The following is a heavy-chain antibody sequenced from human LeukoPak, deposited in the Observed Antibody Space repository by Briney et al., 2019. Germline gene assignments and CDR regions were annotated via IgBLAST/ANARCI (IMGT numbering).Heavy chain of an antibody. Sequence: SETLSLTCTVSGVSISSRNYYWNWIRQPPGKGLEWIGYIYYSGSTYYNPSLKSRIIISADMSKNQFSLKLSSVTAADTAVYYCARDCSGGSCYGAFDIWGQGTMVTVSS. V-gene: IGHV4-30-4*01. D-gene: IGHD2-15*01. CDR2: IYYSGST. CDR3: ARDCSGGSCYGAFDI. CDR1: GVSISSRNYY. J-gene: IGHJ3*02.